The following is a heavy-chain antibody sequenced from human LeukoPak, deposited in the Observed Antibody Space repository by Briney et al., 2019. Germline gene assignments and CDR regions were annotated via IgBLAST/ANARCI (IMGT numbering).Heavy chain of an antibody. CDR1: GYTFTGYY. D-gene: IGHD3-22*01. CDR3: AGIGRNHYDSSGYYVYY. Sequence: ASVKVSCRASGYTFTGYYMHWVRQAPGQGLEWMGWINPNSGGTNYAQKFQGRVTMTRDTSISTAYMELSRLRSDDTAVYYCAGIGRNHYDSSGYYVYYWGQGTLVTVSS. V-gene: IGHV1-2*02. J-gene: IGHJ4*02. CDR2: INPNSGGT.